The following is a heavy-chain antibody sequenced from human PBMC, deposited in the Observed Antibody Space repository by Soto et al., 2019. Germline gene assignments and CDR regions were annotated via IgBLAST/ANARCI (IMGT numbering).Heavy chain of an antibody. CDR2: ISTYNGIR. D-gene: IGHD2-2*01. J-gene: IGHJ4*02. CDR1: GYTFTSYA. V-gene: IGHV1-3*04. CDR3: ARDPSTSRFDY. Sequence: ASVKVSCKASGYTFTSYAMHWVRQAPGQRLEWLGWISTYNGIRNYARKFQDRVTIGSDTSTSTVYMELRSLTSNDTAMYYCARDPSTSRFDYWGQGTLVTVSS.